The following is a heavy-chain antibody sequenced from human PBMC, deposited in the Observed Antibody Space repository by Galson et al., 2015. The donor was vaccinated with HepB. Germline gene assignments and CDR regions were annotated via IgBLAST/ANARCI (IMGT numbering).Heavy chain of an antibody. D-gene: IGHD2-21*01. CDR2: IIPILGIA. Sequence: SVKVSCKASGGTFSSYAISWVRQAPGQGLEWMGRIIPILGIANYAQKFQGRVTITADKSTSTAYMELSSLRSEDTAVYYCARGGGHIVVVSFDYWGQGTLVTVSS. J-gene: IGHJ4*02. CDR3: ARGGGHIVVVSFDY. CDR1: GGTFSSYA. V-gene: IGHV1-69*04.